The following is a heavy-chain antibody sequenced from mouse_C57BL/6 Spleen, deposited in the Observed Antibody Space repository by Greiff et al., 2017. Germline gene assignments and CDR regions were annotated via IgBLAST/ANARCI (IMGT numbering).Heavy chain of an antibody. D-gene: IGHD2-4*01. Sequence: EVKLVESGEGLVKPGGSLKLSCAASGFTFSSYAMSWVRQTPEKRLEWVAYISSGGDYIYYADTVKGRFTISRANARNTLYLQMSSLKSEDTAMYYCTRGGIYYDYDQAWFAYWGQGTLVTVSA. V-gene: IGHV5-9-1*02. J-gene: IGHJ3*01. CDR3: TRGGIYYDYDQAWFAY. CDR2: ISSGGDYI. CDR1: GFTFSSYA.